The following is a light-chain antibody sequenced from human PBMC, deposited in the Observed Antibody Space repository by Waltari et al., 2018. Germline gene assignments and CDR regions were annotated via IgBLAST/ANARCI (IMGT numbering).Light chain of an antibody. CDR1: RPRSFY. V-gene: IGLV3-19*01. Sequence: SSELTQDPAVSVALGQTVTITCQGDRPRSFYATWYQLKPGHAPVLVIYGKNHRPPGIPDRFSGSNSGNTSSLTITGARAEDEADYYCDSRDSSDKPLGVFGTGTQVTVL. CDR3: DSRDSSDKPLGV. CDR2: GKN. J-gene: IGLJ1*01.